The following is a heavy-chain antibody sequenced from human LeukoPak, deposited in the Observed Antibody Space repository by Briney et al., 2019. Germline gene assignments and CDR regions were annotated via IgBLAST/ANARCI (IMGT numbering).Heavy chain of an antibody. CDR1: GFTFSSYA. J-gene: IGHJ4*02. V-gene: IGHV3-23*01. CDR2: ISGSGGST. D-gene: IGHD2-2*02. Sequence: GGSLRLSCAAPGFTFSSYAMSWVRQAPGKGLEWVSAISGSGGSTYYADSVKGRFTISRDNSKNTLYLQMNSLRAEDTAVYYCAKDLDCSSTSCYKDYWGQGTLVTVSS. CDR3: AKDLDCSSTSCYKDY.